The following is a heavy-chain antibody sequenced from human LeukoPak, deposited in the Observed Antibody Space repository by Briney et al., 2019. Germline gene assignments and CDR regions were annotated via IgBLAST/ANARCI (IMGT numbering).Heavy chain of an antibody. CDR2: IYHSGST. V-gene: IGHV4-4*02. CDR3: ARADSSSYPSAFDY. CDR1: GGSISSSNW. D-gene: IGHD6-6*01. J-gene: IGHJ4*02. Sequence: SGTLSLTCAVSGGSISSSNWWSWVRQPPGKGLEWIGEIYHSGSTNYNPSLKSRVTISVDKSKNQFSLKLSSVTAADTAVYYCARADSSSYPSAFDYWGQGTLVTVSS.